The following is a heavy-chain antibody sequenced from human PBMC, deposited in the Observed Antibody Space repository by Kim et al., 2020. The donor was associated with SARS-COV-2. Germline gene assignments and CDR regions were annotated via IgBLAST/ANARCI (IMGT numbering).Heavy chain of an antibody. CDR2: IYYSGST. Sequence: SETLSLTCTVSGGSISSSSYYWGWIRQPPGKGLEWIGSIYYSGSTYYNPSLKSRVTISVDTSKNQFSLKLSSVTAADTAVYYCARHHRGRSGWYDYFQHWGQGTLVTVSS. CDR3: ARHHRGRSGWYDYFQH. D-gene: IGHD6-19*01. CDR1: GGSISSSSYY. J-gene: IGHJ1*01. V-gene: IGHV4-39*01.